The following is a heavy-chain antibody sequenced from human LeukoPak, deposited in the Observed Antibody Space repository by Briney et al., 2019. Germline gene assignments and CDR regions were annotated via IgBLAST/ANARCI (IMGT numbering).Heavy chain of an antibody. CDR2: ISSSGSTI. J-gene: IGHJ6*03. D-gene: IGHD3-10*01. V-gene: IGHV3-11*01. CDR3: ARVAKGGYYGSGSYYHGVYYYYYMDV. CDR1: GFTFSDYY. Sequence: GGPLRLSCAASGFTFSDYYMSWIRQAPGKGLEWVSYISSSGSTIYYADSVKGRFTISRDNAKNSLYLQMNSLRAEDTAVYYCARVAKGGYYGSGSYYHGVYYYYYMDVWGKGTTVTVSS.